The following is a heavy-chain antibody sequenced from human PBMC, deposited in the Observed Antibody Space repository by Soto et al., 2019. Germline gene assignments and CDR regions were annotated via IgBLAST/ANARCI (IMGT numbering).Heavy chain of an antibody. D-gene: IGHD1-1*01. CDR2: VIPRFGTT. CDR3: ARGRGLYNSGRSQLDS. J-gene: IGHJ4*02. CDR1: GDSFSKYT. V-gene: IGHV1-69*13. Sequence: ASVKVSCKASGDSFSKYTVNWVRQAPRQGLEWVGGVIPRFGTTNFAPTLQGRVTITADQSMNTVYMELSSLRSEDTALYYCARGRGLYNSGRSQLDSWGQGTLVTVSS.